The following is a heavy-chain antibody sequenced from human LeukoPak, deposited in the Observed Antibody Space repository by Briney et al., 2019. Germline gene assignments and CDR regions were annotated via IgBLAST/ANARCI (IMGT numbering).Heavy chain of an antibody. D-gene: IGHD3-22*01. Sequence: PSETLSLTCTVSGYSISSGYYWGWIRQPPGKGLEWIGSVYHSGSTYCNPSLKSRVTISVDTSKNQFSLKLSSVTAADTAVYYCARHDSSGYSLDYWGQGTLVTVSS. J-gene: IGHJ4*02. CDR3: ARHDSSGYSLDY. V-gene: IGHV4-38-2*02. CDR1: GYSISSGYY. CDR2: VYHSGST.